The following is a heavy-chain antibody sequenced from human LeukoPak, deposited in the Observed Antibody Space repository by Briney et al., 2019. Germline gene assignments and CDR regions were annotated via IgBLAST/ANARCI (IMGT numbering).Heavy chain of an antibody. D-gene: IGHD6-19*01. J-gene: IGHJ4*02. V-gene: IGHV3-7*03. CDR3: AKRLAMTGTYHFDY. Sequence: PGGSLRLSCAASGFTFSSFWMIWVRQAPGKGLEWVANIKEDGSVKNYVDSVKGRFTISRDNSKNTLYLQMNSLRAEDTAVYYCAKRLAMTGTYHFDYWGRGTLVTVSS. CDR1: GFTFSSFW. CDR2: IKEDGSVK.